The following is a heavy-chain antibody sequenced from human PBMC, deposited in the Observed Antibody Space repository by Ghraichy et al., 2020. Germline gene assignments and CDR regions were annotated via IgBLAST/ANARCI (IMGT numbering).Heavy chain of an antibody. Sequence: GGSLRLSCVASGLIFSPNTMNWVRQAPGKGLEWVSSISSSTRYIYYADSVKGRFTISRDNAQNSLYLQMNSLRAEDTAVYYCTRDVSLPGDSYCRPLYGMDVWRQATTVTVTS. J-gene: IGHJ6*02. D-gene: IGHD3-10*01. CDR2: ISSSTRYI. CDR3: TRDVSLPGDSYCRPLYGMDV. V-gene: IGHV3-21*01. CDR1: GLIFSPNT.